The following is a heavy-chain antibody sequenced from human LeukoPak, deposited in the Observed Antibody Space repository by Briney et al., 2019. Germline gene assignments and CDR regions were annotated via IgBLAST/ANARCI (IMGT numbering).Heavy chain of an antibody. V-gene: IGHV1-46*01. CDR3: ARDQEGFDY. CDR1: GYSFTSNY. Sequence: ASVKVSCKVSGYSFTSNYIHWVRQAPGQGLEWMGMIYPRDGSTSYAQRFQDRVTVTRDTSTSTVHMELSGLRSEDTAVYYCARDQEGFDYWGQGTLVTVSS. CDR2: IYPRDGST. J-gene: IGHJ4*02.